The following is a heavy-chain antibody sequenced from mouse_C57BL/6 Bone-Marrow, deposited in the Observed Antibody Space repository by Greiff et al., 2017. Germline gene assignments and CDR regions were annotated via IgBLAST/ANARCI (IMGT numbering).Heavy chain of an antibody. J-gene: IGHJ4*01. Sequence: VPLQQSGAELVRPGPSVTMSCKASGYTFTNYWIGWAKQSPGHGLEWIGDIYPGGGYTNYNEKFKGKATLSADKSSSTTYMQFSSLTSEDSASYYCARHDYDGYYAMDYWGQGTSVTGSS. V-gene: IGHV1-63*01. CDR1: GYTFTNYW. D-gene: IGHD2-4*01. CDR2: IYPGGGYT. CDR3: ARHDYDGYYAMDY.